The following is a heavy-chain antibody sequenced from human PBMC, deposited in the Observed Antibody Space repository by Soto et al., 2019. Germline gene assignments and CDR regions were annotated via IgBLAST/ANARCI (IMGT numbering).Heavy chain of an antibody. V-gene: IGHV4-4*02. D-gene: IGHD6-13*01. CDR2: IYHSGST. J-gene: IGHJ4*02. Sequence: SETLSLTCAVSGGSISSINWRSWVRQPPGKGLEWIGEIYHSGSTNYNPSLKSRVTISVDKSKNQFSLKLSSVTAADTAVYYCAGIAAAGTRFDSWGQGTLVTVSS. CDR1: GGSISSINW. CDR3: AGIAAAGTRFDS.